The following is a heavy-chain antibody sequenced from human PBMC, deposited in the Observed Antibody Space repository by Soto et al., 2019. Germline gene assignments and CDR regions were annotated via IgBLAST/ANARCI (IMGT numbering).Heavy chain of an antibody. J-gene: IGHJ3*02. CDR2: IVSDGRAK. CDR1: GFPFSTYG. D-gene: IGHD1-1*01. CDR3: ARDDAFGNENGFDI. Sequence: QVQLVESGGGVVQPGTSLRLSCAVSGFPFSTYGFHWVRQPPGKGLEWVAVIVSDGRAKYHADSVEGRFTISRDNYKDTLYLQMTSLRAEDTAVYYCARDDAFGNENGFDIWGQGTMVTVSS. V-gene: IGHV3-33*01.